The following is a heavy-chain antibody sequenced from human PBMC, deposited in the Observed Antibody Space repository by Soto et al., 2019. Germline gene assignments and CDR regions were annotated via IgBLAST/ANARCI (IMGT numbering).Heavy chain of an antibody. CDR1: GGSFSGYY. Sequence: PSETLSLTCAVYGGSFSGYYWSWIRQPPGKGLEWIGEIKHSGSTNYDPALKSRVTISIDTSKNQCSLKLSSVTAADTAVYYCARVKITMVRGPNSYYYYGMDVWGQGTTVTVSS. CDR2: IKHSGST. CDR3: ARVKITMVRGPNSYYYYGMDV. D-gene: IGHD3-10*01. J-gene: IGHJ6*02. V-gene: IGHV4-34*01.